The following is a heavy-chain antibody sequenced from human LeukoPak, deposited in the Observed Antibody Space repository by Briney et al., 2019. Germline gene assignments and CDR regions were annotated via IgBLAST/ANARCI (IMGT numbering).Heavy chain of an antibody. Sequence: GGSPRLSCAASGFTFSSYAMSWVRQAPGKGLEWVSAISGSGGSTYYADSVKGRFTISRDNSKNTLYLQMNSLRAEDTAVYYCAGDQYYDILTGSRGYWGQGTLVTVSS. CDR2: ISGSGGST. CDR3: AGDQYYDILTGSRGY. J-gene: IGHJ4*02. V-gene: IGHV3-23*01. D-gene: IGHD3-9*01. CDR1: GFTFSSYA.